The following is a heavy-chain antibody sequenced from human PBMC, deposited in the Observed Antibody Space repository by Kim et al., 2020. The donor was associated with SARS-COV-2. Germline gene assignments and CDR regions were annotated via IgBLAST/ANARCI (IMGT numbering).Heavy chain of an antibody. J-gene: IGHJ6*02. CDR1: GFTFSSYA. Sequence: GGSLRLSCAASGFTFSSYAMSWVRQAPGKGLEWVSAISGSGGSTYYADSVKGRFTISRDNSKNTLYLQMNSLRAEDTAVYYCAKGGTPEGYYYYYGMDVWGQGTTVTVSS. CDR3: AKGGTPEGYYYYYGMDV. V-gene: IGHV3-23*01. CDR2: ISGSGGST.